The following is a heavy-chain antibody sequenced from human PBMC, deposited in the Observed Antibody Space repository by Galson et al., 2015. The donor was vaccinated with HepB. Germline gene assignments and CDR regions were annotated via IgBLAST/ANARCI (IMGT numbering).Heavy chain of an antibody. CDR3: AFLYSSSSNGVDY. J-gene: IGHJ4*02. D-gene: IGHD6-6*01. CDR2: IIPIFGTA. V-gene: IGHV1-69*13. CDR1: GGTFSSYA. Sequence: SVKVSCKASGGTFSSYAISWVRQAPGQGLERMGGIIPIFGTANYAQKFQGRVTITADESTSTAYMELSSLRSEDTAVYYCAFLYSSSSNGVDYWGQGTLVTVSS.